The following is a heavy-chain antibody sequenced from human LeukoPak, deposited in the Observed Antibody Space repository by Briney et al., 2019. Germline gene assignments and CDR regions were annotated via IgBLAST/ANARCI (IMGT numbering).Heavy chain of an antibody. CDR3: ARHGQSSGWYNYYYYYMDV. D-gene: IGHD6-19*01. CDR2: IYTSGST. J-gene: IGHJ6*03. V-gene: IGHV4-4*09. Sequence: PSETLSLTCTVSGGSISSYYWSWIRQPPGKGLEWIGYIYTSGSTNYNPSLKSRVTISVDTSKNQFSLKLSFVTAADTAVYYCARHGQSSGWYNYYYYYMDVWGKGTTVTVSS. CDR1: GGSISSYY.